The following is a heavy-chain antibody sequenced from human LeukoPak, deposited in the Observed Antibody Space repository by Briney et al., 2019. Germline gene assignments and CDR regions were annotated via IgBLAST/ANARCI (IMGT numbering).Heavy chain of an antibody. Sequence: GGSLRLSCAASGFTFSSYSMNWVRQAPGKGLEWVSSISSSSSYIYYADSVKGRFTISRDNAKNSLYLQMNSLRAEDTAVYYCARGPPYGSGKFGPFDYWGQGSLVTVSS. CDR1: GFTFSSYS. J-gene: IGHJ4*02. CDR3: ARGPPYGSGKFGPFDY. CDR2: ISSSSSYI. D-gene: IGHD3-10*01. V-gene: IGHV3-21*04.